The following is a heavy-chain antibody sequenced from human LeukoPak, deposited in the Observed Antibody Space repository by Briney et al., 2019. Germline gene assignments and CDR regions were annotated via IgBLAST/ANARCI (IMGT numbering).Heavy chain of an antibody. CDR1: GGTFDTYT. CDR2: SIPLIASP. V-gene: IGHV1-69*16. CDR3: TREVGTGSLDD. Sequence: SSVNVSCKASGGTFDTYTFTWVRQAPGQGLEWLGKSIPLIASPDYAPKFQGRVTITSDESSSTVYMELRSLTFDDTAVYYCTREVGTGSLDDWGQGTLVFASS. J-gene: IGHJ4*02. D-gene: IGHD1-26*01.